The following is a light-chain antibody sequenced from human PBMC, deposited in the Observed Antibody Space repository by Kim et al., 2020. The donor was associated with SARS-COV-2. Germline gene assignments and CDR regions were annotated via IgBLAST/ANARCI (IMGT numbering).Light chain of an antibody. CDR1: SSDVGGYTY. CDR3: SSYTSSSTLDVV. CDR2: DVS. J-gene: IGLJ2*01. Sequence: ITISCTGTSSDVGGYTYVSWYQQHPGKAPKLMIYDVSNRPSGVSNRFSGSKSGNTASLTISGLQAEDEADYYCSSYTSSSTLDVVFGGGTQLTVL. V-gene: IGLV2-14*03.